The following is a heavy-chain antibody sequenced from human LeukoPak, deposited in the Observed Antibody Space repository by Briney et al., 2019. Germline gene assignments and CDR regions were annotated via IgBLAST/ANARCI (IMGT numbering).Heavy chain of an antibody. Sequence: SETLSLTCTVSGGSISSYYWSWIRQPPGKGLEWIGYIYYSGSTNYNPSLKSRVTISVDTSKNQFSLKLSSVTAADTAVYYCARGPLYSSGRSFDCWGQGTLVTVSS. D-gene: IGHD6-19*01. CDR1: GGSISSYY. CDR2: IYYSGST. V-gene: IGHV4-59*01. CDR3: ARGPLYSSGRSFDC. J-gene: IGHJ4*02.